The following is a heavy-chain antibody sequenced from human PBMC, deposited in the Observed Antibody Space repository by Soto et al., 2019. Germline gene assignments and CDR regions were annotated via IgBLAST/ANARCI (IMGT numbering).Heavy chain of an antibody. Sequence: GGSLRLSCAASGFTFSSYAMHWVRQAPGKGLEWVAVISYDGSNKYYADSVKGRFTISRDNSKNTLYLQMNSLRAEDTAVYYCARQQQLVDGYFDYWGQGTLVTVSS. J-gene: IGHJ4*02. CDR1: GFTFSSYA. V-gene: IGHV3-30-3*01. CDR3: ARQQQLVDGYFDY. D-gene: IGHD6-13*01. CDR2: ISYDGSNK.